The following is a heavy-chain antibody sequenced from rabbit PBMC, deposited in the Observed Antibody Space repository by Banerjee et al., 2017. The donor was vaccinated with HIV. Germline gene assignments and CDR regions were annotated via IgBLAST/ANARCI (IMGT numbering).Heavy chain of an antibody. D-gene: IGHD6-1*01. CDR2: IYIGDDNT. J-gene: IGHJ6*01. Sequence: QEQLEESGGGLVQPGGSLKLSCKASGFDFSSYAITWVRQAPGKGLEWIGCIYIGDDNTYYASWAKGRFTISKTSSTTVTLQMTSLTAADTATYFCARERGAGYDLWGPGTLVTVS. CDR1: GFDFSSYA. V-gene: IGHV1S45*01. CDR3: ARERGAGYDL.